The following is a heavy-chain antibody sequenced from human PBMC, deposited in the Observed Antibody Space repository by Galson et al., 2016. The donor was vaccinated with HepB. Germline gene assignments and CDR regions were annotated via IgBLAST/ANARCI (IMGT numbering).Heavy chain of an antibody. CDR3: ARQDRAGLVNF. CDR2: IYYSGTT. D-gene: IGHD6-19*01. Sequence: TLSLTCTVSGGSISSSSYFWAWIRQPPGKGLDWIGSIYYSGTTHYNPSLQSRVSISVDTSKNQFSLRLTSVSAADTAMYSCARQDRAGLVNFWGQGTMVTVSS. V-gene: IGHV4-39*01. J-gene: IGHJ3*01. CDR1: GGSISSSSYF.